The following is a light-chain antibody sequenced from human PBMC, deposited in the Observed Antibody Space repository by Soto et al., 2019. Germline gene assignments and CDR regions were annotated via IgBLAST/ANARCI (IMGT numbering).Light chain of an antibody. Sequence: EIVLTQSPGTLSLSPGERATLSCRASQSVSSSYLAWYQQKPGQAPRLLIYGASSRATGIPDRFSGSGSGTDFTLTISSLEPEDFAVYYCQQYGSSLWTLGQGTKVDIK. J-gene: IGKJ1*01. CDR1: QSVSSSY. CDR2: GAS. CDR3: QQYGSSLWT. V-gene: IGKV3-20*01.